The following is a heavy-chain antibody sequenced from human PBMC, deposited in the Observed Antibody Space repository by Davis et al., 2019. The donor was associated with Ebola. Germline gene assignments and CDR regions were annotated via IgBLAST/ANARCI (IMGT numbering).Heavy chain of an antibody. J-gene: IGHJ4*01. Sequence: GESLKISCAASGFTFSSYAMHWVRQAPGKGLEWVAVISYDGSNKYYADSVKGRFTISRDNSKNTLYLQMNSLRSEDTAVYYCAASAGTVGKFDYWGQGTLVTVAS. D-gene: IGHD1-14*01. CDR1: GFTFSSYA. V-gene: IGHV3-30-3*01. CDR3: AASAGTVGKFDY. CDR2: ISYDGSNK.